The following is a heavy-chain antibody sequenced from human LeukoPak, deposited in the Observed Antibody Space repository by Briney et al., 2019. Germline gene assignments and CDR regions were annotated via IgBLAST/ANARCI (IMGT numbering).Heavy chain of an antibody. V-gene: IGHV1-8*01. D-gene: IGHD1-14*01. CDR1: GYPFTTWE. CDR3: ARGPRNDP. Sequence: WASVKVSCKTSGYPFTTWEINWARQAAGQGLEWMGWVHPNSGNTAYAQKFQGRVTMTRDTSISTAYMELSGLRSDDTAVYFCARGPRNDPSGQGTLVTVSS. J-gene: IGHJ5*02. CDR2: VHPNSGNT.